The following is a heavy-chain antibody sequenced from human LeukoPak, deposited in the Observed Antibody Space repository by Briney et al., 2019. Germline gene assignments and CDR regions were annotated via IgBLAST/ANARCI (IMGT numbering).Heavy chain of an antibody. J-gene: IGHJ4*02. CDR2: INPNSGGT. D-gene: IGHD3-10*01. Sequence: ASVKVSCEASGYTFTGYYMHWVRQAPGQGLEWMGWINPNSGGTNYAQKIQGRVTMTRDTSISTAYMELSRLRSDDTAVYYCARVNAARFGDFDYWGQGTLVTVSS. CDR1: GYTFTGYY. V-gene: IGHV1-2*02. CDR3: ARVNAARFGDFDY.